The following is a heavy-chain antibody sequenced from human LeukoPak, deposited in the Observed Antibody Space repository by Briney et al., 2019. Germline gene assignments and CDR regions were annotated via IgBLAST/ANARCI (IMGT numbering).Heavy chain of an antibody. D-gene: IGHD5-18*01. V-gene: IGHV4-4*02. CDR2: IYHDGST. CDR1: GGSISSNNW. CDR3: ARDRGGYTYSHDY. J-gene: IGHJ4*02. Sequence: SETLSLTCAVSGGSISSNNWWIWVRQSPEKGLEWIGEIYHDGSTNYNPSLKSRVTISMDKSKNQPSLKLNFVTAADTAVYYCARDRGGYTYSHDYWGQGTLVTVTS.